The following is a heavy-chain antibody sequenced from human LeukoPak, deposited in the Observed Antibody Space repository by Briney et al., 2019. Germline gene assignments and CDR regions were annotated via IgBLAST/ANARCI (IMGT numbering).Heavy chain of an antibody. CDR3: ARALGYCGSASCYYMDV. D-gene: IGHD2-2*01. Sequence: GSLRLSCAASGFTLSSYSMKWVRQAPGKGLEWVSYISNGRSTIYYADSVKGRFTISRDNAKNSLYLQMNSLRVEDTAVYYCARALGYCGSASCYYMDVWGKGTTVTVSS. V-gene: IGHV3-48*04. J-gene: IGHJ6*03. CDR2: ISNGRSTI. CDR1: GFTLSSYS.